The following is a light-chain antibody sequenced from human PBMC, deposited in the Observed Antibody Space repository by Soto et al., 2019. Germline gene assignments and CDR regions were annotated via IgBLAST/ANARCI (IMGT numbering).Light chain of an antibody. CDR3: QQSYSTPRT. V-gene: IGKV1-39*01. J-gene: IGKJ1*01. CDR2: AAS. CDR1: QSISSY. Sequence: DIQMTQSPSSLSASVGDRFTITCRASQSISSYLNWYQQKPGKAPKLLIYAASSLQSGVPSRFSGSGSGTDFTHTISSLQPEDFATYYCQQSYSTPRTFGQGTKVDI.